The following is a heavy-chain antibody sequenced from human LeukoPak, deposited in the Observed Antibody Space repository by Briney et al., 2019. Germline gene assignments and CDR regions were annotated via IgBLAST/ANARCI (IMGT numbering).Heavy chain of an antibody. V-gene: IGHV1-18*04. CDR2: ISAYNGNT. J-gene: IGHJ5*02. CDR3: ARDRGGYCSSTSCYYWFDP. D-gene: IGHD2-2*01. CDR1: GYTFTGYY. Sequence: GASVKVSCKASGYTFTGYYIHWVRQAPGQGLEWMGWISAYNGNTNYAQKLQGRVTMTTDTSTSTAYMELSSLRSEDTAVYYCARDRGGYCSSTSCYYWFDPWGQGTLVTVSS.